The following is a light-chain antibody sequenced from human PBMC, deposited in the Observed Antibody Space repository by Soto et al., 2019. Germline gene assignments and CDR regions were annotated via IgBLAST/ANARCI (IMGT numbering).Light chain of an antibody. CDR2: AAS. Sequence: IQLTQSPSSLSASVGDRVTITCRASQGISSYLAWYQQKPGKAPKLLIYAASTLQSGVPSRFSGSGSGTDFTLTISSLQPEDFATYYCQQLNSYPPGTFGQGTKVEI. V-gene: IGKV1-9*01. CDR3: QQLNSYPPGT. J-gene: IGKJ1*01. CDR1: QGISSY.